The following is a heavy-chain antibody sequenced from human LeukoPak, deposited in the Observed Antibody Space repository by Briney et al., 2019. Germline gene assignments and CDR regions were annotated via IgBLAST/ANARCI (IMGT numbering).Heavy chain of an antibody. CDR2: ISYDGSNK. Sequence: PGRSLRLSCAASGFTFSSYAMHCVRQAPGKGLEWVAVISYDGSNKYYADSVKGRFTISRDSSKNTLYLQMNSLRAEDTGVYYCARDGPGYDILTGYSGSYYYGMDVWGQGTTVTVSS. CDR3: ARDGPGYDILTGYSGSYYYGMDV. V-gene: IGHV3-30-3*01. D-gene: IGHD3-9*01. J-gene: IGHJ6*02. CDR1: GFTFSSYA.